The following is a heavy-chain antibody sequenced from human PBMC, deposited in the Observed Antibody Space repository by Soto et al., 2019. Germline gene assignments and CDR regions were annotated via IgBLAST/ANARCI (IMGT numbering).Heavy chain of an antibody. CDR2: IYYSGST. Sequence: PSETLSLTCTVSGGSISNGGYYWSWIRQHPGKGLEWIGYIYYSGSTYYNPSLKSRVTISVDTSKNQFSLKLSSVTAADTAVFYCARGAYWSGYYSRLDYYYGMDVWGQGTTVTVSS. J-gene: IGHJ6*02. V-gene: IGHV4-31*03. CDR1: GGSISNGGYY. CDR3: ARGAYWSGYYSRLDYYYGMDV. D-gene: IGHD3-3*01.